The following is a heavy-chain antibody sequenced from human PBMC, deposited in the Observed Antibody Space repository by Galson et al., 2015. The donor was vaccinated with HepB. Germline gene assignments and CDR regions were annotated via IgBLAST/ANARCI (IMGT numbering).Heavy chain of an antibody. CDR1: GYTFTSYY. V-gene: IGHV1-46*01. CDR3: ARDGIAAAGTLERWFDP. J-gene: IGHJ5*02. D-gene: IGHD6-13*01. CDR2: INPSGGST. Sequence: SVKVSCKASGYTFTSYYMHWVRQAPGQGLEWMGIINPSGGSTSYAQKFQGRVTMTRDTSTSTVYMELSSLRSEDTAVYYCARDGIAAAGTLERWFDPWGQGTLVTVSS.